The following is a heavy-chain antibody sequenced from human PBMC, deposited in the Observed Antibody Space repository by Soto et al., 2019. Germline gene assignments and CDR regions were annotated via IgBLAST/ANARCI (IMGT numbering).Heavy chain of an antibody. CDR3: ARDDSSSLDFDY. D-gene: IGHD6-13*01. Sequence: PGGSLRLSCAASGFTFSIYAMSWVRQAPGKGLEWVSSISSSSSYIYYADSVKGRFTISRDNAKNSLYLQMNSLRAEDTAVYYCARDDSSSLDFDYWGQGTLVTVSS. J-gene: IGHJ4*02. CDR1: GFTFSIYA. V-gene: IGHV3-21*01. CDR2: ISSSSSYI.